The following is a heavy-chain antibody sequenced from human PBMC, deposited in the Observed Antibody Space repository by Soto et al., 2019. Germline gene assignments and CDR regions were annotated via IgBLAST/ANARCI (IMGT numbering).Heavy chain of an antibody. J-gene: IGHJ6*02. D-gene: IGHD5-18*01. CDR1: GFTFSSYG. Sequence: PVGSLRLSCAASGFTFSSYGMHWVRQAPGKGLEWVAVISYDGSNKYYADSVKGRFTISRDNSKNTLYLQMNSLRAEDTAVYYCAKDSFRGYSYGLDYYHGMDVWGQGTTVTVSS. CDR3: AKDSFRGYSYGLDYYHGMDV. V-gene: IGHV3-30*18. CDR2: ISYDGSNK.